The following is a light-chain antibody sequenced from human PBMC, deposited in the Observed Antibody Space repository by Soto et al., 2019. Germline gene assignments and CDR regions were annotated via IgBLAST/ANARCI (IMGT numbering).Light chain of an antibody. CDR1: HSVSSSY. CDR3: QQYGSSPPIT. CDR2: GAS. V-gene: IGKV3-20*01. J-gene: IGKJ5*01. Sequence: EIVLTQSPGTLSLSPGERATLSCRASHSVSSSYLAWYQQKPGQAPRLLIYGASSRATGIPDRFSGSGSGTDFTLTISRREPEDFAVYDCQQYGSSPPITFGQGTRLEIK.